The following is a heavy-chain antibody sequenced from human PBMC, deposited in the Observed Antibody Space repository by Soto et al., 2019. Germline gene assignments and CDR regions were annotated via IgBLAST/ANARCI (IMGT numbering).Heavy chain of an antibody. J-gene: IGHJ4*02. CDR3: ARASGYDRDIDY. V-gene: IGHV4-34*01. CDR1: GGSISSYY. D-gene: IGHD5-12*01. Sequence: PSETLSLTCTVSGGSISSYYWSWIRQPPGKGLEWIGEINHSGSTNYNPSLKSRVTISVDTSKNPFSLKLSSVTAADTAVYYCARASGYDRDIDYWGQGTLVTVSS. CDR2: INHSGST.